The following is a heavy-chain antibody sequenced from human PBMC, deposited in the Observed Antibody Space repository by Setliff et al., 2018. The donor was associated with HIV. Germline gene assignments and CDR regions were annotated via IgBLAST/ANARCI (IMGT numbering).Heavy chain of an antibody. CDR2: TFHRSKWYS. J-gene: IGHJ4*02. Sequence: SQTLSLTCAISGDSVSNYSAAWNWIRQSPSRGPEWLGRTFHRSKWYSDYAESVRSRITINPDTSKNQLSLQLHSVTPEDTAVYYCARSITTAGTVFDYWGQGTLVTVS. CDR1: GDSVSNYSAA. CDR3: ARSITTAGTVFDY. V-gene: IGHV6-1*01. D-gene: IGHD6-13*01.